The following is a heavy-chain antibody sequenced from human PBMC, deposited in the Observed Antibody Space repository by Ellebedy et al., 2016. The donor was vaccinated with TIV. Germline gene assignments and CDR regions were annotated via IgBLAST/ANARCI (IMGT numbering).Heavy chain of an antibody. CDR1: GFTFSRYW. CDR2: IRQDGSEK. CDR3: ATDGSYGDYLSPTHAFEI. Sequence: GGSLSLSCAASGFTFSRYWMSWVRQTPGKGLEWVANIRQDGSEKFYVDSVKGRFTISRDNAKNSLYLQMNSLRADDTALYFCATDGSYGDYLSPTHAFEIWGQGTMVTVSS. D-gene: IGHD4-17*01. V-gene: IGHV3-7*01. J-gene: IGHJ3*02.